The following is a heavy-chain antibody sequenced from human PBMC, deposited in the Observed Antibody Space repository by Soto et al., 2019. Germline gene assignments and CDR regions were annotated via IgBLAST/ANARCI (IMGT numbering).Heavy chain of an antibody. J-gene: IGHJ6*02. CDR1: GFTFSNYG. D-gene: IGHD4-17*01. V-gene: IGHV3-30*18. Sequence: QVQLVESGGGVVQPGRSLRLSCAASGFTFSNYGLHWVRQAPGKGLEWVAVISYDGSNKYYADSLKGRFTISRDNSKNTLYLQMNSLRAEDTAGYYRAKKGYRDYPSVSYGMAVWGQGITVTVSS. CDR3: AKKGYRDYPSVSYGMAV. CDR2: ISYDGSNK.